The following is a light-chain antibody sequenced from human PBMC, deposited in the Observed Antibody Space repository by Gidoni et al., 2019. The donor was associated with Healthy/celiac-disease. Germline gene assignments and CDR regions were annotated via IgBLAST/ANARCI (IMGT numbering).Light chain of an antibody. CDR1: QSVLYSPNNKNY. Sequence: DILITPSPDSLAVSLGERATINCKSSQSVLYSPNNKNYLAWYQQKPGQPPKLLIYWASTRESGVPDRFSGSGSGTDFTLTISSLQAEDVAVYYCQQYYSTPPTFGQXTKVEIK. V-gene: IGKV4-1*01. J-gene: IGKJ1*01. CDR3: QQYYSTPPT. CDR2: WAS.